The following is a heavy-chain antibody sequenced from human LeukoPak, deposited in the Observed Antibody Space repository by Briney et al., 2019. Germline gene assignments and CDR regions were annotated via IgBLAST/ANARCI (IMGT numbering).Heavy chain of an antibody. CDR2: INPSGSKT. Sequence: ASVKVSCKASGYTFTTYYMHWVRQAPGQGLEWMGIINPSGSKTYYAQKFQGRVTMTRDMSTSTVYMELSSLRSGDTAVYYCARGVRGGSLRSYYYMDVWGKGTTVTVSS. J-gene: IGHJ6*03. V-gene: IGHV1-46*01. CDR3: ARGVRGGSLRSYYYMDV. D-gene: IGHD3-10*02. CDR1: GYTFTTYY.